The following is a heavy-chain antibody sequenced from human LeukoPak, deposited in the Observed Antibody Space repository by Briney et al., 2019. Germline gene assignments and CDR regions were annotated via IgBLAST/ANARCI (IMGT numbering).Heavy chain of an antibody. Sequence: SETLSLTCTVSGGXISSYYCSWIRQPPGKGLEWIGYIYYSGSTNYNPSLKSRVTISVDTSKNQFSLKLSSVTAADTAVYYCARHGPDYYDSSGYYFAFDYWGQGTLVTVSS. CDR3: ARHGPDYYDSSGYYFAFDY. CDR2: IYYSGST. J-gene: IGHJ4*02. V-gene: IGHV4-59*08. D-gene: IGHD3-22*01. CDR1: GGXISSYY.